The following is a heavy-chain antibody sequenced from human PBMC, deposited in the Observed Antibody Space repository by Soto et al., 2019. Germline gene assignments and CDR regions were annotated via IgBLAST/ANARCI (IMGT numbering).Heavy chain of an antibody. CDR1: VGSFSGYY. D-gene: IGHD1-1*01. CDR3: ARGRLERPHYYYGMDV. CDR2: INHSGST. J-gene: IGHJ6*02. V-gene: IGHV4-34*01. Sequence: SESLSLTCAVYVGSFSGYYWSWIRQPPGKGLEWIGEINHSGSTNYNPSLKSRVTISVDTSKNQFSLKLSSVTAADTAVYYCARGRLERPHYYYGMDVWGQGTTVTVSS.